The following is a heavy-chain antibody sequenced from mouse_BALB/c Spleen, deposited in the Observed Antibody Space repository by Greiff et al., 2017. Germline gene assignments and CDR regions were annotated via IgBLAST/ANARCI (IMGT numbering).Heavy chain of an antibody. V-gene: IGHV3-2*02. Sequence: EVQLQESGPGLVKPSQSLSLTCTVTGYSITSDYAWNWIRQFPGNKLEWMCYISYSGSTSYNPSLKSRISITRDTSKNQFFLQLNSVTTEDTATYYCARSGYYRSKGFSYYAMDYWGQGTSVTVSS. CDR2: ISYSGST. CDR3: ARSGYYRSKGFSYYAMDY. J-gene: IGHJ4*01. D-gene: IGHD2-14*01. CDR1: GYSITSDYA.